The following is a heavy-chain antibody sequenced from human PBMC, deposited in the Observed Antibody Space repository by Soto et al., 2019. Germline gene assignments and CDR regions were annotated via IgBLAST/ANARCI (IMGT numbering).Heavy chain of an antibody. Sequence: EVQLVESGGGLVKPGGSLRLSCAASGFTFSSYSMNWVRQAPGKGLEWVSFISSSSSYIYYADSVKGRFTISRDNAKNSLYLQMNSLRAEDTAVYYCARDHTGYYDSSGYLDWGQGTLVTVSS. V-gene: IGHV3-21*01. CDR3: ARDHTGYYDSSGYLD. CDR2: ISSSSSYI. J-gene: IGHJ4*02. D-gene: IGHD3-22*01. CDR1: GFTFSSYS.